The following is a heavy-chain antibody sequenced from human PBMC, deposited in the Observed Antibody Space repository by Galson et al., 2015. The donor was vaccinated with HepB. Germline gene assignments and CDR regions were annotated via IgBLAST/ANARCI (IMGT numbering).Heavy chain of an antibody. D-gene: IGHD1-26*01. V-gene: IGHV3-23*01. CDR2: ISGSGGST. Sequence: SLRLSCAASGFTFSHYALSWVRQAPGKGLEWVSSISGSGGSTYYADSVKGRFTISRDISKNTLYLQMNSLRVEDTAIYYCAKHIVGAHYWGQGTLVTVSS. CDR3: AKHIVGAHY. J-gene: IGHJ4*02. CDR1: GFTFSHYA.